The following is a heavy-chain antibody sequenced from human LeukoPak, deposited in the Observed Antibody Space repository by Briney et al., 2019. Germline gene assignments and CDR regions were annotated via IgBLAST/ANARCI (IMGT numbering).Heavy chain of an antibody. Sequence: GGSLRLSCAASGFTFTTYWMSWVRQAPGKGLEWVANIKQDGTEKYYVDSVKGRFTISRDNAKNSLYLQMNSLRVEDTAVYYCAREVQLERLGFGKEGSAFDYWGQGTLVTVSS. CDR2: IKQDGTEK. J-gene: IGHJ4*02. CDR1: GFTFTTYW. D-gene: IGHD1-1*01. V-gene: IGHV3-7*01. CDR3: AREVQLERLGFGKEGSAFDY.